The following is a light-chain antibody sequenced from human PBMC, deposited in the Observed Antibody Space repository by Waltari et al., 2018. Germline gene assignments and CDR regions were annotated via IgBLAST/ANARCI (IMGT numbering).Light chain of an antibody. J-gene: IGKJ3*01. V-gene: IGKV1-16*01. CDR2: TAF. CDR3: QQYHSFPLT. CDR1: QDISTF. Sequence: TCRASQDISTFVAWFQQKPGKAPKSLMYTAFSLQTGVPSRFSGSGSGTNFTLTISSLQPEDFATYFCQQYHSFPLTFGPGTKLD.